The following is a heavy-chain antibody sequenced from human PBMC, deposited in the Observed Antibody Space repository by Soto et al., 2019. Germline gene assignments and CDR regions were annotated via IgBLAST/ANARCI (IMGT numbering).Heavy chain of an antibody. D-gene: IGHD3-9*01. CDR1: GFTFSSYA. CDR2: ISGSGGST. J-gene: IGHJ5*02. Sequence: GGSLRLSCAASGFTFSSYAMSWVRQAPGKGLEWVSAISGSGGSTYYADSVKGRFTISRDNSKNTLYLQMNSLRAEDTALYYCAKDHGHYDILTGYNWFDPWGQGTLVTVSS. CDR3: AKDHGHYDILTGYNWFDP. V-gene: IGHV3-23*01.